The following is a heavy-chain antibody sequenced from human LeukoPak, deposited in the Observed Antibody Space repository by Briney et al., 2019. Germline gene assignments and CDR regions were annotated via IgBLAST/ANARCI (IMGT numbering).Heavy chain of an antibody. D-gene: IGHD3-10*01. CDR2: INSDGSST. V-gene: IGHV3-74*01. CDR3: VRDLDGSGNYHWFDP. J-gene: IGHJ5*02. Sequence: GGALRLSCAASGFTFSSYWMHWVRQAPGKGLVWVSRINSDGSSTNYADSVKGRFTISRDNAKNTLYLQMNSLRAEDTAMYYCVRDLDGSGNYHWFDPWGQGTLVTVSP. CDR1: GFTFSSYW.